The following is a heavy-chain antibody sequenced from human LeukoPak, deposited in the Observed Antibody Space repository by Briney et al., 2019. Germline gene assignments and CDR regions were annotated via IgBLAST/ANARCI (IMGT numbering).Heavy chain of an antibody. Sequence: SETLFLTCTVSGGSISSYYWSWIRQPPGKGLEWIGYIYTSGSTNYNPSLKSRVTISVDTSKNQFSLKLSSVTAADTAVYYCAGGGSSSHFIYWGQGTLVTVSS. J-gene: IGHJ4*02. D-gene: IGHD6-6*01. CDR3: AGGGSSSHFIY. V-gene: IGHV4-4*09. CDR2: IYTSGST. CDR1: GGSISSYY.